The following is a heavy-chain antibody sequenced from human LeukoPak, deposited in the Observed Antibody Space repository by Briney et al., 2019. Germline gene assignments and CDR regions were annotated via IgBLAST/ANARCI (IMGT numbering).Heavy chain of an antibody. CDR3: ARGGYGDYVDAFDI. Sequence: GASVKVSCKASGYTFTSYDINWVRQATGQGLEWIGWMNHNSGNTGYAQKFQGRVTMTRNTSISTAYMELSSLRSEDTAVYYCARGGYGDYVDAFDIWGQGTMVTVSS. J-gene: IGHJ3*02. V-gene: IGHV1-8*01. D-gene: IGHD4-17*01. CDR2: MNHNSGNT. CDR1: GYTFTSYD.